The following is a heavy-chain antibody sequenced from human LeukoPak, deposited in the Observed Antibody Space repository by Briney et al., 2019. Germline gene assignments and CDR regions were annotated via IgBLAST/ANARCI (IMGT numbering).Heavy chain of an antibody. Sequence: GGSLRLSCAASGFTFSSYAMHWVRQAPGKGLEWVAVISYDGSNKYYADSVKGRFTSSRDNSKNTLYLQMNSLRAEDTAVYYCAREDYYDSSGYPDYWGQGTLVTVSS. V-gene: IGHV3-30-3*01. CDR1: GFTFSSYA. J-gene: IGHJ4*02. D-gene: IGHD3-22*01. CDR3: AREDYYDSSGYPDY. CDR2: ISYDGSNK.